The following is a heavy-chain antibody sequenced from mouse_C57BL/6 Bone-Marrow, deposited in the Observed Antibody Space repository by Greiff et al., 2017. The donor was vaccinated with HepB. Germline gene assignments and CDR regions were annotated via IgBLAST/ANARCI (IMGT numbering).Heavy chain of an antibody. Sequence: VKRVESGPGLVAPSQSLSITCTVSGFSLTSYAISWVRQPPGKGLEWLGVIWTGGGTNYNSALKSRLSISKDNSKSQVFLKMNSLQTDDTARYYCASLSTGGAYWGQGTLVTVSA. J-gene: IGHJ3*01. CDR1: GFSLTSYA. D-gene: IGHD1-1*01. CDR3: ASLSTGGAY. V-gene: IGHV2-9-1*01. CDR2: IWTGGGT.